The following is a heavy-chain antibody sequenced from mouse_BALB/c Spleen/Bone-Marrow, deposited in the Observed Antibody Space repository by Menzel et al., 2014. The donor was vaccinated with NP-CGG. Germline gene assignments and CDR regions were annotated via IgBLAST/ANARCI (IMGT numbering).Heavy chain of an antibody. CDR2: IDPSNGRT. V-gene: IGHV1S81*02. CDR3: AREDILYAMDY. J-gene: IGHJ4*01. Sequence: VKLQESGAELVKPGASVKLSCKASGYTFTSYWMHWVKQRPGQGLEWIGEIDPSNGRTNYNEKFKSKATLTVDKSSSTAYMQLSSLTSEDSAVYYCAREDILYAMDYWGQGTSVTVSS. CDR1: GYTFTSYW.